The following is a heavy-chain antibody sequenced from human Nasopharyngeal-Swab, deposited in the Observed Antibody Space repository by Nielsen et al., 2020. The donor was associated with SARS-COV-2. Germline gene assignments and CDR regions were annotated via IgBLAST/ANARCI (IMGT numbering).Heavy chain of an antibody. V-gene: IGHV5-51*01. CDR1: GHTFSNYW. J-gene: IGHJ4*02. CDR2: IYPGDSET. Sequence: KVSCKDSGHTFSNYWIAWVRQMPGKGLEWMGLIYPGDSETRYSPSFQGQVTISADKSISTAYLQWRSLKASDTAMYYCARSTSAGTNFDYWGQGTLVTVSS. D-gene: IGHD1-1*01. CDR3: ARSTSAGTNFDY.